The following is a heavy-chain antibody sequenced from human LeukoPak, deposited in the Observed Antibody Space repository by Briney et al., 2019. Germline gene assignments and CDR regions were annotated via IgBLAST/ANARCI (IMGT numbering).Heavy chain of an antibody. V-gene: IGHV4-61*02. D-gene: IGHD4-11*01. CDR3: ARVYHSNYVWGPLYYMDV. J-gene: IGHJ6*03. CDR1: GGSISSGSYY. Sequence: SQTLSLTCTVSGGSISSGSYYWSWIRQPAGKGLEWIGRIYTSGSTNYNPSLKSRVTISVDTSKNQFSLKLSSVTAADTAVYYCARVYHSNYVWGPLYYMDVWGKGTTVTVSS. CDR2: IYTSGST.